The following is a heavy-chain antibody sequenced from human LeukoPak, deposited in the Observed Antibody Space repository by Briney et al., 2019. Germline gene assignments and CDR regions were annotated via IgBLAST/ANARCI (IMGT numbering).Heavy chain of an antibody. J-gene: IGHJ5*02. V-gene: IGHV4-4*02. CDR1: GGSISSSNW. CDR3: ARRVVAASNEDWFDP. Sequence: SETLSLTCAVSGGSISSSNWWSWVRQPPGKGLEWIGEIYHSGSTNYNPSLKSRVTISVDKSKNQFSLKLSSVTAADTAVYYCARRVVAASNEDWFDPWGQGTLVTVSS. D-gene: IGHD2-15*01. CDR2: IYHSGST.